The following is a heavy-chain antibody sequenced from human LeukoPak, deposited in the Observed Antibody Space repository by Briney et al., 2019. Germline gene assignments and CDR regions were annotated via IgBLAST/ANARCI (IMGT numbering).Heavy chain of an antibody. J-gene: IGHJ3*01. Sequence: ASVKVSCKASGYTFNTYNMNWVRQAPGQGLEWMGWINTNTGNPTYAQGFTGRFVFSLDTSVSTAYLQISSLKTDDTAVYYCARGALKLERLFRAFDVWGQGTMVIVSS. CDR2: INTNTGNP. CDR1: GYTFNTYN. V-gene: IGHV7-4-1*02. CDR3: ARGALKLERLFRAFDV. D-gene: IGHD1-1*01.